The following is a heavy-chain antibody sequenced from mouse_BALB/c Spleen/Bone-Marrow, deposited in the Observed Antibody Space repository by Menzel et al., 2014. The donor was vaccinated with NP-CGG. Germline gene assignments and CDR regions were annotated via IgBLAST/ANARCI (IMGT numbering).Heavy chain of an antibody. J-gene: IGHJ4*01. CDR2: ISSGGSYT. V-gene: IGHV5-9-4*01. CDR3: AREGLRRGAAMDY. Sequence: EVQVVESGGGLVKPGGSLKLSCAASGFTFSSYATSWLRQSPEKRLEWVAEISSGGSYTYYPDTVTGRFTISRDNAKNTLYLEMSSLRSEDTAIYYCAREGLRRGAAMDYWGQGTSVTVSS. D-gene: IGHD2-4*01. CDR1: GFTFSSYA.